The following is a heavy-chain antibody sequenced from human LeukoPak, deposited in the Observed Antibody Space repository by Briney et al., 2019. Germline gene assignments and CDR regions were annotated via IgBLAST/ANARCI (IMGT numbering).Heavy chain of an antibody. CDR2: ISGSGGST. V-gene: IGHV3-23*01. D-gene: IGHD3-10*01. CDR1: GFTFSSYA. Sequence: GGSLRLSCAASGFTFSSYAMSWVCQAPGKGLEWVSAISGSGGSTYYADSVKGRFTISRDNSKNTLYLQMNSLRAEDTAVYYCAKIKVVRGVIDYWGQGTLVTVSS. J-gene: IGHJ4*02. CDR3: AKIKVVRGVIDY.